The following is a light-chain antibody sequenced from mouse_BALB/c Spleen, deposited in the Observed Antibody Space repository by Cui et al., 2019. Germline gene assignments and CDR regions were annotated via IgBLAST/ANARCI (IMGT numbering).Light chain of an antibody. CDR2: NAK. V-gene: IGKV12-44*01. J-gene: IGKJ5*01. CDR3: QQHYGTPLT. Sequence: VQMTSAPASSSASGGETVTITCRARENIYSYLAWYQHKQGKSPQLLVYNAKPLAEGVPSRFSGSGSGTQFSLKINSLQPEDFGSYYCQQHYGTPLTFGAGTKLELK. CDR1: ENIYSY.